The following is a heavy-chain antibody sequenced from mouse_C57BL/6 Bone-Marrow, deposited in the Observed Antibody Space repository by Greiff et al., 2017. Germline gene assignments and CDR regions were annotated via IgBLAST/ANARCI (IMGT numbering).Heavy chain of an antibody. J-gene: IGHJ4*01. Sequence: QVQLQQSGPGLVQPSQSLSITCTVSGFSLTSYGVHWVRQSPGKGLEWLGVIWSGGSKDYNAAFISRLSISKDNSKSQVFFKMNSLQADDTAIYYCARKRGNYAMDYWGQGTSVTVSS. CDR3: ARKRGNYAMDY. V-gene: IGHV2-2*01. CDR2: IWSGGSK. CDR1: GFSLTSYG.